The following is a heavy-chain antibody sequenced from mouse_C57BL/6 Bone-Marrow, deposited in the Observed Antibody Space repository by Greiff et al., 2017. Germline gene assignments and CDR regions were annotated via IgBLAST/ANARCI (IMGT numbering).Heavy chain of an antibody. CDR3: AGTGHYFDY. D-gene: IGHD4-1*01. V-gene: IGHV5-4*03. CDR1: GFTFSSYA. Sequence: EVMLVESGGGLVKPGGSLKLSCAASGFTFSSYAMSWVRQTPEKRLEWVATISDGGSYTYYPANVKGRFTISRDNAKNNLYLQMSHLKSEDTAMYYCAGTGHYFDYWGQGTTLTVSS. J-gene: IGHJ2*01. CDR2: ISDGGSYT.